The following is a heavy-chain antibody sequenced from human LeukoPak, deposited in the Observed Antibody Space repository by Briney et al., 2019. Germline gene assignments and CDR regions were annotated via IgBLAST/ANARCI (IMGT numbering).Heavy chain of an antibody. CDR2: ISAYNGNT. V-gene: IGHV1-18*01. J-gene: IGHJ5*02. CDR3: ARLITGTTEALVGWFDP. CDR1: GYTFTSYG. Sequence: ASVKVSCKASGYTFTSYGISWVRQAPGQGLEWMGWISAYNGNTNYAQKLQGRVTMTTDTSTSTAYMELRSLRSDDTAVYHCARLITGTTEALVGWFDPWGQGTLVTVSS. D-gene: IGHD1-7*01.